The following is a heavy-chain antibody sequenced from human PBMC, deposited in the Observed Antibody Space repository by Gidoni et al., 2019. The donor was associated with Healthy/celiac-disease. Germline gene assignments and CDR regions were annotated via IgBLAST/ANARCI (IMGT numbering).Heavy chain of an antibody. CDR1: GFTFSSYS. CDR2: ISSSSSTI. J-gene: IGHJ4*02. V-gene: IGHV3-48*01. CDR3: ARDSMVRGVIITLGY. D-gene: IGHD3-10*01. Sequence: EVQLVESGGGLVQPGGSLRLSCAASGFTFSSYSMNWVRQAPGKGLEWVSYISSSSSTIYYADSVKGRFTISRDNAKNSLYLQMNSLRAEDTAVYYCARDSMVRGVIITLGYWGQGTLVTVSS.